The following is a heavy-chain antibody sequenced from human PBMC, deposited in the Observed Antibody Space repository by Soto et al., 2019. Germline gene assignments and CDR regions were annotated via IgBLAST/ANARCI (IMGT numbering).Heavy chain of an antibody. D-gene: IGHD4-17*01. J-gene: IGHJ4*01. CDR2: IFYGGSN. CDR3: VHRGGDPSYHDF. CDR1: GGSLSSSSW. V-gene: IGHV4-4*01. Sequence: QVQLQESGPGLVNPSGTLSLTCAVSGGSLSSSSWWCWVRQPPGKALEWLGVIFYGGSNKYNPSLNSRVTISADQTNHHLSLRLSSVAAAATALYCCVHRGGDPSYHDFWCQGILVTGSS.